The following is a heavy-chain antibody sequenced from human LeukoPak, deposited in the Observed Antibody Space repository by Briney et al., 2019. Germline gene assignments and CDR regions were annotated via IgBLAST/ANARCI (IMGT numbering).Heavy chain of an antibody. V-gene: IGHV3-7*01. CDR2: IKQDESEK. J-gene: IGHJ4*02. CDR3: ARPSLNSGSYFDY. Sequence: GGSLRLSCAASGFTFSTYWMSWVRHTPEKGREWVANIKQDESEKYYVDSVKGRFTISRDNARNSLYLQMNSLRAEDTAVYYCARPSLNSGSYFDYWGQGILVTVSS. D-gene: IGHD1-26*01. CDR1: GFTFSTYW.